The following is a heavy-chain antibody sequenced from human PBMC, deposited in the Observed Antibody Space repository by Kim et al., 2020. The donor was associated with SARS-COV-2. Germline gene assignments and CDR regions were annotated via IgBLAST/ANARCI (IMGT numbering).Heavy chain of an antibody. V-gene: IGHV4-34*01. CDR1: GGSFSDYY. D-gene: IGHD6-13*01. CDR3: ARGLGYSSSWRGKGPPGY. CDR2: INHSGST. J-gene: IGHJ4*02. Sequence: SETLSLTCAVYGGSFSDYYWSWIRQPPGKGLEWIGEINHSGSTNYNPSLKSRVTISVDTSKNQFSLKLSSVTAADTAVYYCARGLGYSSSWRGKGPPGYWGQGTLVTVSS.